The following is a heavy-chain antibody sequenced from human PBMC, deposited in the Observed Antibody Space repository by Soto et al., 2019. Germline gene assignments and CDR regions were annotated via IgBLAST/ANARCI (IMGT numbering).Heavy chain of an antibody. D-gene: IGHD6-19*01. Sequence: SLTCTVSGGSISAYYWNWVRQPPGKGLEWIGNIYYTGSTNYNPSLKSRVTISVDTSKNQFSLKLSSVTAADTAVYYCARPSVAVTWGPFDYWGQGTLVTVSS. CDR1: GGSISAYY. V-gene: IGHV4-59*01. J-gene: IGHJ4*02. CDR3: ARPSVAVTWGPFDY. CDR2: IYYTGST.